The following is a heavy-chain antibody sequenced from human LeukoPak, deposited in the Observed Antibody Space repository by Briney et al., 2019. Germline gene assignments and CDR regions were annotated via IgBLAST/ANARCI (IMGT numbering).Heavy chain of an antibody. CDR3: ARERVHGDSFGWYFDL. CDR1: GFTLSSYD. Sequence: PGGSLRLSCAASGFTLSSYDVHWVRQATGKGLEWVSAIGTGGDTSYTGFVRGRFTISRENAKNSLNLQMNSLTAGDTAVYYCARERVHGDSFGWYFDLWGRGTLVTVS. CDR2: IGTGGDT. D-gene: IGHD4-17*01. V-gene: IGHV3-13*01. J-gene: IGHJ2*01.